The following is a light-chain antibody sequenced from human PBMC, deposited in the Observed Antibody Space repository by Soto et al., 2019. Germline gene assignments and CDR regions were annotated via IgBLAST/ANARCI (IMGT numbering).Light chain of an antibody. CDR3: QQSHSVPYT. J-gene: IGKJ2*01. Sequence: DIQMTQSPSSLSASVGDRVTITCRASQSITSYLNWYQQKPGKAPNLLIYAVSSWQSGVPSRFSGSGSGTDFTLPISSLQPEDFATYYCQQSHSVPYTFGQGTKLEIK. CDR2: AVS. V-gene: IGKV1-39*01. CDR1: QSITSY.